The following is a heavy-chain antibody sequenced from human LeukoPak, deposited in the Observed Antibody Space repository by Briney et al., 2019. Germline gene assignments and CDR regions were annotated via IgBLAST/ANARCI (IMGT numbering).Heavy chain of an antibody. V-gene: IGHV4-34*01. J-gene: IGHJ3*02. D-gene: IGHD2-21*01. CDR1: GGSFSGYY. CDR2: INHSGST. Sequence: PSETLSLTCAVYGGSFSGYYWSWIRQPPGKGLEWIGEINHSGSTNYNPSLKSRVTISVDTSKNQFSLKLSSVTAADTAVYYCARGQFDILANDAFDIWGQGTMVTVSS. CDR3: ARGQFDILANDAFDI.